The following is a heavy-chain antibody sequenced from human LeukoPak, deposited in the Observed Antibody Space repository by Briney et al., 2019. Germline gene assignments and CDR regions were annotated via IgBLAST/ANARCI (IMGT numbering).Heavy chain of an antibody. CDR1: GYTFTTNG. CDR2: ISPYRGNT. Sequence: ASVPVACKASGYTFTTNGISWVGQAPGQGLEWMGWISPYRGNTNYAEQVQGRITMTTDTYTRTVFMELGSLTSDDTAVYYCARELSYYGSGNYYQGRGYYFDYWGQGTLLTVSS. CDR3: ARELSYYGSGNYYQGRGYYFDY. J-gene: IGHJ4*02. V-gene: IGHV1-18*01. D-gene: IGHD3-10*01.